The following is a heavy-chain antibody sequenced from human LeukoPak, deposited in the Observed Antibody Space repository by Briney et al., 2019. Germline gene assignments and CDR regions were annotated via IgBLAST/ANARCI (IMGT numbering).Heavy chain of an antibody. J-gene: IGHJ4*02. CDR3: ATELLTMVRGAPGY. V-gene: IGHV1-24*01. Sequence: ASVKVSCKVSGYTLTELSMNWVRQAPGKGLEWMGGFDPEDGETIYAQKFQGRVTMTEDTSTDTAYMELSSLSSEDTAVYYCATELLTMVRGAPGYWGQGTLVTVSS. CDR1: GYTLTELS. CDR2: FDPEDGET. D-gene: IGHD3-10*01.